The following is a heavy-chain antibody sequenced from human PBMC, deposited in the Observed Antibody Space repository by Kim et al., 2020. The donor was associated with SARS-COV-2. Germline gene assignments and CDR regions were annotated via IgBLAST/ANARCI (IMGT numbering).Heavy chain of an antibody. Sequence: AASVQGRFTISRDNSKNTLYLQMNGLRAEDTAVDYCAKAYGDYADLYFDYWGQGTLVTVSS. CDR3: AKAYGDYADLYFDY. V-gene: IGHV3-23*03. J-gene: IGHJ4*02. D-gene: IGHD4-17*01.